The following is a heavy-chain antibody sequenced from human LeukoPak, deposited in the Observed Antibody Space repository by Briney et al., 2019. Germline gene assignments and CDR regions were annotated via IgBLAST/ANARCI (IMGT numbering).Heavy chain of an antibody. CDR2: ISFDGSEI. Sequence: PGGSLRLACAASGLTFSSFGMHWVRQAPGKGLEWLASISFDGSEIYYGDSVKGRFTISRDNSKNTLFLQMNSLRADDTAVYPCAKARLVTHRDYYYYGMDVWGQGTTVTVSS. CDR1: GLTFSSFG. J-gene: IGHJ6*02. V-gene: IGHV3-30*18. D-gene: IGHD3-9*01. CDR3: AKARLVTHRDYYYYGMDV.